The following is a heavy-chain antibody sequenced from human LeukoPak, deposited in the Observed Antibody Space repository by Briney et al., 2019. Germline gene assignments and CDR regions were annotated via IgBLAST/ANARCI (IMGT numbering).Heavy chain of an antibody. J-gene: IGHJ6*02. CDR2: IWFDGKNE. Sequence: GGSLRLSCAASGFTFSGYGMHWVRLAPGKGLEWVADIWFDGKNEHFAASVKGRFTISRDNSKKTMYLQINSLRAEDTAVYYCARDRHCVNGLCHNSPGMDVWGRGTTITVSS. CDR1: GFTFSGYG. V-gene: IGHV3-33*01. D-gene: IGHD2-8*01. CDR3: ARDRHCVNGLCHNSPGMDV.